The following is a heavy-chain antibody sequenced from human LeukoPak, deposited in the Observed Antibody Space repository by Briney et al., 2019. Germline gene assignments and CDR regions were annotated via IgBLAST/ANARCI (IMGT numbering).Heavy chain of an antibody. CDR3: TVPAAPYYYYMDV. Sequence: GGSLRLSCAASGFTFSSYSMNWVRQALGKGLEWVSSISSSSSYIYYADSVKGRFTISRDNAKNSLYLQMNSLRAEDTAVYYCTVPAAPYYYYMDVWGKGTTVTVSS. CDR1: GFTFSSYS. J-gene: IGHJ6*03. CDR2: ISSSSSYI. D-gene: IGHD2-2*01. V-gene: IGHV3-21*01.